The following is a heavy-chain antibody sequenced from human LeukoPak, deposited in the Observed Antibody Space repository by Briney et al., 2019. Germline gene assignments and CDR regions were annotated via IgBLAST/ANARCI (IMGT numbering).Heavy chain of an antibody. V-gene: IGHV4-30-4*01. J-gene: IGHJ2*01. D-gene: IGHD2-15*01. CDR3: ARGNCSGGSCYYWYFDF. Sequence: PSQTLFLTCTVSGGSISSGDYYWSWIRQPPGKGLEWIGYIYYSGSTYYNPSLKSRVTISVDTSKNQFSLKLSSVTAADTAVYYCARGNCSGGSCYYWYFDFWGRGTLVTVSS. CDR2: IYYSGST. CDR1: GGSISSGDYY.